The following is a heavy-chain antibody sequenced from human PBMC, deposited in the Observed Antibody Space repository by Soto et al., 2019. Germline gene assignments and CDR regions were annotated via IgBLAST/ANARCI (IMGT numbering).Heavy chain of an antibody. Sequence: GGSLRLSCVASGFIFSSYEMNWVRQAPGKGLEWISYISQGSTTIYYADSVKGRFTISRDNAKNSLFLQMSVLRVEDTATYYCARHRSPSPDYWGQGTLVTGSS. CDR1: GFIFSSYE. CDR2: ISQGSTTI. CDR3: ARHRSPSPDY. V-gene: IGHV3-48*03. J-gene: IGHJ4*02.